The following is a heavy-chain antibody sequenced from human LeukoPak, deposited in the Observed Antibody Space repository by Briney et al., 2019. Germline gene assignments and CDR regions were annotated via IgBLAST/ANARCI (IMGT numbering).Heavy chain of an antibody. J-gene: IGHJ4*02. CDR2: ISGTGGST. V-gene: IGHV3-23*01. CDR1: GFTFSSYA. D-gene: IGHD2-15*01. Sequence: GGSLRLSCAASGFTFSSYAMSWVRQAPGKGLEWVSAISGTGGSTYYADSVKGRFTISRDNSKNTLYLQMNSLRAEDTAVYYCAKDLHIVVVVAVPTYWGQGTLVTVSS. CDR3: AKDLHIVVVVAVPTY.